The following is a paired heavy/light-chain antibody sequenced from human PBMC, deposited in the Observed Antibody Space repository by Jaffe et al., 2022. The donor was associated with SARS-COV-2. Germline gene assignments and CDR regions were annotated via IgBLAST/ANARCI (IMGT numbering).Heavy chain of an antibody. CDR1: GYNFTSYW. CDR3: ASPYGSGSYYRNDDWDI. D-gene: IGHD3-10*01. V-gene: IGHV5-51*01. CDR2: IYPSDSDT. J-gene: IGHJ3*02. Sequence: EVQLVQSGAEVKKPGESLKISCKGSGYNFTSYWIGWVRQVPGKGLEWMGVIYPSDSDTRYSPSFQGQVTISADKFISTAYLQWNSLKASDTAIYYCASPYGSGSYYRNDDWDIWGQGTMVTVSS.
Light chain of an antibody. Sequence: EIVMTQSPATLSVSPGERATLSCRASQSVSSNLVWYQQRPGQAPRLLIFGASTGATGIPARFSGSGSGTEFTLTISSLQSEDFAIYYCQQYNHWPWTFGQGTKVEIK. CDR3: QQYNHWPWT. CDR1: QSVSSN. V-gene: IGKV3-15*01. CDR2: GAS. J-gene: IGKJ1*01.